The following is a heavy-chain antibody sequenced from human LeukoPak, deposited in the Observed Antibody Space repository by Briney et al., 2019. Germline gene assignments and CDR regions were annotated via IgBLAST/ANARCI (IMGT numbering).Heavy chain of an antibody. CDR1: GFTFDDYA. CDR2: ISWNSGSI. J-gene: IGHJ4*02. D-gene: IGHD3-3*01. V-gene: IGHV3-9*01. CDR3: AKSLKSITIFGVAIDY. Sequence: GRSLRLSCAASGFTFDDYAMHWVRQAPGKGLEWVSGISWNSGSIGYADSVKGRFTISRDNAKNSLYLQMNSLRAEDTALYYCAKSLKSITIFGVAIDYWGQGTLVTVSS.